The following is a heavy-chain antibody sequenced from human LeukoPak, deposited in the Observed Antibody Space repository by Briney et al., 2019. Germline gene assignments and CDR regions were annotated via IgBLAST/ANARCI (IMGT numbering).Heavy chain of an antibody. V-gene: IGHV1-18*01. D-gene: IGHD2-15*01. CDR3: ARDPLYCSGGSCYSFLDY. CDR2: ISAYNGNT. CDR1: GYTFTSYG. Sequence: ASVKVSCKASGYTFTSYGISWVRQAPGQGLEWMGWISAYNGNTNYAQKLQGRVTMTTDTSTSTAYMELRSLRSDDTAVYYCARDPLYCSGGSCYSFLDYWGQGTLVTVSS. J-gene: IGHJ4*02.